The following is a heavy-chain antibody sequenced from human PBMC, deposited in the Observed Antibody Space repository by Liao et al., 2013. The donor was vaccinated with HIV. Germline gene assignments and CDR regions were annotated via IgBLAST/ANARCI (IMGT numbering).Heavy chain of an antibody. V-gene: IGHV4-39*07. J-gene: IGHJ4*02. D-gene: IGHD3-22*01. CDR2: VFYSGST. CDR1: GGSISGSDYY. CDR3: ARVAPDYYDSSGYSHFDY. Sequence: QLQLQESGPGLVKPSETLSLTCTVSGGSISGSDYYWGWIRQPPGKGLEWIGSVFYSGSTYYNASLKSRVTISVDTSKNQFSLKLTSVTAADAAIYFCARVAPDYYDSSGYSHFDYWGQETLVTVSS.